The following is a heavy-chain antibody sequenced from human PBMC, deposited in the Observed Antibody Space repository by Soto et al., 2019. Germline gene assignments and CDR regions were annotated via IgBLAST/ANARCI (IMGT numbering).Heavy chain of an antibody. CDR2: IIPIFGTA. Sequence: GASVKVSCKASGATFSSYAISCVRQAPGQGLEWMGGIIPIFGTANYAQKFQGRVTITADESTSTAYMELSSLRSEDTAVYYCARVAQSGGSGYSWGFDYWGQGTLVTVSS. V-gene: IGHV1-69*13. CDR3: ARVAQSGGSGYSWGFDY. J-gene: IGHJ4*02. D-gene: IGHD5-12*01. CDR1: GATFSSYA.